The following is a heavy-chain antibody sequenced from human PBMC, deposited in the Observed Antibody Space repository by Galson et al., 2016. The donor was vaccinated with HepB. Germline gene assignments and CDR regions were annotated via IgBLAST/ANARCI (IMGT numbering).Heavy chain of an antibody. D-gene: IGHD4/OR15-4a*01. CDR1: GGSFSDYS. J-gene: IGHJ4*01. V-gene: IGHV1-69*13. Sequence: SVKVSCKASGGSFSDYSINWVRQAPGQGLEWVGGIIPLFERTTYAQEFQGRVSISADGSTSTAYMELSSLRFEDTAVYYFARGGTMMLALAALDYWGQGTLITVAT. CDR2: IIPLFERT. CDR3: ARGGTMMLALAALDY.